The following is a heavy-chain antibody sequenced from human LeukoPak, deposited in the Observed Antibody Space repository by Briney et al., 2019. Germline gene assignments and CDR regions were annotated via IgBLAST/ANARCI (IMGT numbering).Heavy chain of an antibody. Sequence: SETLSLTCAVYGGSFSGYYWSWIRQPPGKGLEWIGEINHSGSTNYNPSLKSRVTISVDTSKNQFSLKLSSVTAADTAVYYCARRRYYYDSSGSGWGQGTLVTVSS. V-gene: IGHV4-34*01. CDR1: GGSFSGYY. CDR3: ARRRYYYDSSGSG. D-gene: IGHD3-22*01. J-gene: IGHJ4*02. CDR2: INHSGST.